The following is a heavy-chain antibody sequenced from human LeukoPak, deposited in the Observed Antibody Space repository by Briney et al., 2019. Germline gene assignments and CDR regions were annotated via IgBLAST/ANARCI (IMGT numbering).Heavy chain of an antibody. CDR3: ARDHSEPDSSGYFDY. V-gene: IGHV4-30-4*08. Sequence: SETLSLTCTVSGGSISSGDYYWSWIRQPPGKGLEWIGYIYYSGSTYYNPSLKSRVTISVDTSKNQFSLKLSSVTAADTAVYYCARDHSEPDSSGYFDYWGQGTLVTVSS. J-gene: IGHJ4*02. D-gene: IGHD3-22*01. CDR2: IYYSGST. CDR1: GGSISSGDYY.